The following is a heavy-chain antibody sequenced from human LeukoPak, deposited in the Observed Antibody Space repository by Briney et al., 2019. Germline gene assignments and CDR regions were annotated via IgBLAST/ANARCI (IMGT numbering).Heavy chain of an antibody. CDR1: GGSFSGYY. J-gene: IGHJ4*02. Sequence: LETLSLTCAVYGGSFSGYYWSWIRQPPGKGLEWIGEINHSGGTNYNPSLKSRVTISVDTSKNQFSLKLSSVTAADTAVYYCARGYDSSGYYFDYWGQGTLVTVSS. D-gene: IGHD3-22*01. CDR2: INHSGGT. V-gene: IGHV4-34*01. CDR3: ARGYDSSGYYFDY.